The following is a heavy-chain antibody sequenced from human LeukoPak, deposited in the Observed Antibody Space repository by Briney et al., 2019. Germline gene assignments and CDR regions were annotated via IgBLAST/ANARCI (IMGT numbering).Heavy chain of an antibody. CDR1: GGSISSSNW. Sequence: SETLSLTCAVSGGSISSSNWWSWVRQPPGKGLEWIGEIHHSGSTNYNPSLKSRVTISVDKSKNQFSLKLSSVTAADTAVYYCARDSASLWFGEFYYYGMDVWGQGTTVTVSS. V-gene: IGHV4-4*02. D-gene: IGHD3-10*01. J-gene: IGHJ6*02. CDR2: IHHSGST. CDR3: ARDSASLWFGEFYYYGMDV.